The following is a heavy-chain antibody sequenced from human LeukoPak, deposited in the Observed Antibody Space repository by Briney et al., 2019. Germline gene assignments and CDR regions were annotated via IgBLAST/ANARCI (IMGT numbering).Heavy chain of an antibody. J-gene: IGHJ5*02. Sequence: QPGGSLRLSCAASGFTFSGFSMHWIRQAPGRGLEYVSAINGNGDKTFYTDSVRGRFTIFRDNSKNTLFLQMGSLRGEDTALYFCARIGMENFYDLWGQGTLVTVSS. CDR2: INGNGDKT. CDR1: GFTFSGFS. V-gene: IGHV3-64*02. CDR3: ARIGMENFYDL. D-gene: IGHD2/OR15-2a*01.